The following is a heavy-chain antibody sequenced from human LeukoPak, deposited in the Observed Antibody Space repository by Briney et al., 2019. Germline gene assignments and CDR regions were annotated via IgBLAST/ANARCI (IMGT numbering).Heavy chain of an antibody. D-gene: IGHD2-8*01. CDR1: GFTFGDYA. J-gene: IGHJ4*02. CDR2: IRIKAYGGTT. V-gene: IGHV3-49*04. Sequence: PGRSLRLSCTASGFTFGDYAMSWVRQAPGKGLEWVGFIRIKAYGGTTEYAASVKGRFTISRDDSKGIAYLQMNSLKTEDTAVYYCARGSCTNGVCYHFDYWGQGTLVTVSS. CDR3: ARGSCTNGVCYHFDY.